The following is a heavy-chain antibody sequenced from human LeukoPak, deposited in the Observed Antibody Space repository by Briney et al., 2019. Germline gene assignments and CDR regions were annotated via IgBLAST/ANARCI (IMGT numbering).Heavy chain of an antibody. V-gene: IGHV4-34*01. CDR1: GGSFSGYY. D-gene: IGHD4-17*01. J-gene: IGHJ6*02. Sequence: SETLSLTCAVYGGSFSGYYWSWIRQPPGKGLEWIGEINHSGSTNYNPSLKSRVTISVDTSKNQFSLKLSSVTAADTAVYYCARVRMTTVTTSYYYYYYGMDVWGQGTTVTVSS. CDR2: INHSGST. CDR3: ARVRMTTVTTSYYYYYYGMDV.